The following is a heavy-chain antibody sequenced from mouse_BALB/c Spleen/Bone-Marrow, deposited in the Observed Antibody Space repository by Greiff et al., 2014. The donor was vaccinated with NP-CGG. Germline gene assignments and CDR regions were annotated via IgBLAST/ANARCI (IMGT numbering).Heavy chain of an antibody. J-gene: IGHJ4*01. Sequence: VKLSCKASGYTFTSYWVHWVKQRPGQGLEWIGEINPSNGRTNYNEKFKSKATLTVDKSSSTAYMQLSSLTSEDSAVYYCAIGLLGDYGGQGTSVTVSS. CDR1: GYTFTSYW. CDR2: INPSNGRT. CDR3: AIGLLGDY. V-gene: IGHV1S81*02. D-gene: IGHD2-10*01.